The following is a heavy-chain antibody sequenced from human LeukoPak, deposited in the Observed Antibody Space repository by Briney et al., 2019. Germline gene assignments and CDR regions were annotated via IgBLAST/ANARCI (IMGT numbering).Heavy chain of an antibody. V-gene: IGHV4-34*01. CDR1: GGSFSGYY. D-gene: IGHD1-1*01. J-gene: IGHJ4*02. CDR2: INHSGST. Sequence: SETLSLTCAVYGGSFSGYYRSWIRQPPGKGLEWIGEINHSGSTNYNPSLKSRVTISVDTSKNQFSLKLSSVTAADTAVYYCARGSDQVPGDYWGQGTLVTVSS. CDR3: ARGSDQVPGDY.